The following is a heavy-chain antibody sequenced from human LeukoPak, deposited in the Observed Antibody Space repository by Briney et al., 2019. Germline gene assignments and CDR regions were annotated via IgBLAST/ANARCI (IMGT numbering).Heavy chain of an antibody. J-gene: IGHJ4*02. V-gene: IGHV3-23*01. D-gene: IGHD3-10*01. CDR3: AKDLMNYNSGSYFSGFDY. CDR1: GFSFSTYG. CDR2: ISGSGGSK. Sequence: GGSLRLSCAASGFSFSTYGMSWVRQVPGKGLEWVSAISGSGGSKYYADSVKGRFTISRDSSKNTLYLQMNSLRAEDTAVYYCAKDLMNYNSGSYFSGFDYWGQGTLVTVSS.